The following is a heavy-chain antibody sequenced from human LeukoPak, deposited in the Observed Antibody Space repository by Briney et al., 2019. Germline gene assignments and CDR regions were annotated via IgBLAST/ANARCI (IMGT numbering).Heavy chain of an antibody. D-gene: IGHD3-9*01. J-gene: IGHJ3*02. CDR2: IDSGLRTT. Sequence: GGLRLSCAASGFTFRSYWMTWVRQAPGKGLVWVSRIDSGLRTTDYADSVKGRFTISRDNAKNTLYLQMNSLRAEDTAVYYCARVGQSYYDILNAFDIWGQGTMVTVSS. CDR3: ARVGQSYYDILNAFDI. CDR1: GFTFRSYW. V-gene: IGHV3-74*01.